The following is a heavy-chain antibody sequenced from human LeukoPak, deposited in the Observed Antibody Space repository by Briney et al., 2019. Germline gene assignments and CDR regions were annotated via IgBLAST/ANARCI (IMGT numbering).Heavy chain of an antibody. D-gene: IGHD1-26*01. Sequence: ASVKVSCKASGGTFSSYAISWVRQAPGQGLEWMGGIIPIFGTANYAQKFQGRVTITADESTSTAYTELSSLRSEDTAVYYCASRYSGSRAYYYGMDVWGQGTTVIVSS. CDR3: ASRYSGSRAYYYGMDV. CDR1: GGTFSSYA. V-gene: IGHV1-69*13. J-gene: IGHJ6*02. CDR2: IIPIFGTA.